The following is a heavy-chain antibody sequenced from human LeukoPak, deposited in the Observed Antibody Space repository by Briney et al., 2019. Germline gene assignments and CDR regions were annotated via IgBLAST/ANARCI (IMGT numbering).Heavy chain of an antibody. CDR1: GYTFTSYA. Sequence: ASVKVSCKTSGYTFTSYAISWVRQAPGQGLECMGWISTYTGNTDYAQKLQGRVTMTTDTSTSSAYMELRSLSSDDTAVYYCARVLVVSSDAFDIWGQGTMVTVSS. J-gene: IGHJ3*02. CDR3: ARVLVVSSDAFDI. V-gene: IGHV1-18*01. CDR2: ISTYTGNT. D-gene: IGHD3-22*01.